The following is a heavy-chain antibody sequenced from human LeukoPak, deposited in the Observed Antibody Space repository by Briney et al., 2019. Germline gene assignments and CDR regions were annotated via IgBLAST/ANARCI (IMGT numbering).Heavy chain of an antibody. CDR3: ARRPDTSSWYKYYFDY. J-gene: IGHJ4*02. CDR2: IYTSGIT. CDR1: GGSISSGSYY. Sequence: PSETLSLTCTVSGGSISSGSYYWSWIRQPAGKGLEWIGRIYTSGITSYNPSLRSRVTISVDTSKNQFSLKLSSVTAADTAVYYCARRPDTSSWYKYYFDYWGQGTLVTVSS. V-gene: IGHV4-61*02. D-gene: IGHD6-13*01.